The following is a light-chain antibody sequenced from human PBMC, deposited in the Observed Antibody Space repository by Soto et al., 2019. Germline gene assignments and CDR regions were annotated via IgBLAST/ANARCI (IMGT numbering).Light chain of an antibody. CDR3: QQGYSNLT. Sequence: DIQMTQSPSSLSASVGDSVTITCRARHNISPYLHWYQQKPGKAPKLLIYTTSTLEGGVPSRFSGGASGIDFTLTINTLQPEDFATYSCQQGYSNLTFGGGTKVEMK. CDR1: HNISPY. J-gene: IGKJ4*01. V-gene: IGKV1-39*01. CDR2: TTS.